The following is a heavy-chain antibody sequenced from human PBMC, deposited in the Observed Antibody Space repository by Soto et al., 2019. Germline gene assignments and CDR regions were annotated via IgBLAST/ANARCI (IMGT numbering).Heavy chain of an antibody. CDR2: IWYDGSNK. CDR3: ARGGGISVFDY. Sequence: GGSLRLSCAASGFTFSSYGMHWVRQAPGKGLEWVAVIWYDGSNKYYADSVKGRFTISRDNSKNTLYLQMNSLRAEDTAVYYCARGGGISVFDYWGQGTLVTVSS. CDR1: GFTFSSYG. D-gene: IGHD3-16*02. J-gene: IGHJ4*02. V-gene: IGHV3-33*01.